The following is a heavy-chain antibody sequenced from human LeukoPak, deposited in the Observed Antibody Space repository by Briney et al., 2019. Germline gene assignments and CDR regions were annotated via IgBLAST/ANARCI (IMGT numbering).Heavy chain of an antibody. Sequence: ASVKVSCKPSVYTFTGFYIHWVRQAPGQGLQWMGWINPKNGATKYSQNFRGRVTMTRDTFIDTAYMELSSLTSDDTAIYYCARPTHRLTVTTAIDYWGQGTLVTVSS. CDR3: ARPTHRLTVTTAIDY. CDR1: VYTFTGFY. D-gene: IGHD4-17*01. J-gene: IGHJ4*02. V-gene: IGHV1-2*02. CDR2: INPKNGAT.